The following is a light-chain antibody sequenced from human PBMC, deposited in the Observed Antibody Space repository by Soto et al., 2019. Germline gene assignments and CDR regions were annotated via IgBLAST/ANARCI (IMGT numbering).Light chain of an antibody. V-gene: IGLV2-14*01. CDR3: SSYTSRNTLG. CDR2: EVT. Sequence: QSVLTQPASVSGSPGQSITISCTGTSSDVGGYNFVSWYQQHPGKAPKLMIYEVTDRPSGVSNRFSGSKSGSTASLTISGLQAEDEADYYCSSYTSRNTLGFGGGTQLTVL. J-gene: IGLJ2*01. CDR1: SSDVGGYNF.